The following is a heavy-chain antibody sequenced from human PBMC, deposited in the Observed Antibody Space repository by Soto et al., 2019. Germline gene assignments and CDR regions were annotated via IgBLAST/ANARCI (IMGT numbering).Heavy chain of an antibody. CDR1: GFTFSSYA. V-gene: IGHV3-23*01. Sequence: PGGSLRLSCAASGFTFSSYAMSWVRQAPGKGLEWVSAISGSGGSTYYADSVKGRFTISRDNSKNTLYLQMNSLRAEDTAVYYCAKDIASYVWGPSGMDVWGQGTTVTVSS. D-gene: IGHD3-16*01. CDR3: AKDIASYVWGPSGMDV. J-gene: IGHJ6*02. CDR2: ISGSGGST.